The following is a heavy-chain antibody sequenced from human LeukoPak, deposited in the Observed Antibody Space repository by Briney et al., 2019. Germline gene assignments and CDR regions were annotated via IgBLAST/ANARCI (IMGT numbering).Heavy chain of an antibody. V-gene: IGHV4-59*01. CDR1: GGSISSYY. CDR3: ARVVCTTTSCYKRSSFDI. Sequence: SETLSLTCTVSGGSISSYYWSWIRQPPGKGLEWIGYIYYSGSTNYNPSLKSRVTISVDTSKNQFSLKLSSVTAADTAVYFCARVVCTTTSCYKRSSFDIWGQGTMVTVSS. J-gene: IGHJ3*02. D-gene: IGHD2-2*02. CDR2: IYYSGST.